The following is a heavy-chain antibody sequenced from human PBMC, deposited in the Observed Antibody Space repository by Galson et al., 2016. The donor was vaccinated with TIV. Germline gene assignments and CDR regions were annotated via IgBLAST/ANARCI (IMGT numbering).Heavy chain of an antibody. CDR3: AKGGSWYDY. D-gene: IGHD6-13*01. J-gene: IGHJ4*02. Sequence: SLRLSCAASGFTFETYAMTWVRQAPGKGLEWVSVISGSADRADRAYYADSVGGRFTISRDNSTVFLEMNSLTVEDTAVYYCAKGGSWYDYWGPGNLVTVSS. CDR2: ISGSADRADRA. V-gene: IGHV3-23*01. CDR1: GFTFETYA.